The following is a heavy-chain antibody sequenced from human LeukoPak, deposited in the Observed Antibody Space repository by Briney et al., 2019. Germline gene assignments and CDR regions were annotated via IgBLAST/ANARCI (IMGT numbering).Heavy chain of an antibody. CDR1: GYTFTSYA. Sequence: GASVKVSCKASGYTFTSYAMNWVRQAPGQGLEWMGWINSNTGNPTYAQGFTGRFVFSLDTSVSTAYLQISSLKAEDTAVYYCARRYCSGGSCYSSESIDIWGQGTMVTVSS. D-gene: IGHD2-15*01. CDR3: ARRYCSGGSCYSSESIDI. J-gene: IGHJ3*02. V-gene: IGHV7-4-1*02. CDR2: INSNTGNP.